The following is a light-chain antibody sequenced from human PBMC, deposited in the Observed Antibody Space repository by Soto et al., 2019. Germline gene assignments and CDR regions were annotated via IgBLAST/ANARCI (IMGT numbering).Light chain of an antibody. V-gene: IGKV3-15*01. CDR1: ESINSN. Sequence: EIVMTQSPATLSVSQGERATLSCRASESINSNLAWYQQKPGQAPRLLIYRTSNRATGVPARFSGSGSGTEFTLTISSLQSADFAVFYSQPYKARPLTFGGGTNVELK. CDR3: QPYKARPLT. CDR2: RTS. J-gene: IGKJ4*01.